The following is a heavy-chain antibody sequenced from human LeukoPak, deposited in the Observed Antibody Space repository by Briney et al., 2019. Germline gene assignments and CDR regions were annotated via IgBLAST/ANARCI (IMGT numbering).Heavy chain of an antibody. CDR3: ARENSSGSYADWFDP. D-gene: IGHD1-26*01. Sequence: RGASVKVSCKVSGYTFTSYYMHWVRQAPGQGLEWMGIINPSGGSTSYAQKFQGRVTMTRDTSTSTVYMELSSLRSEDTAVYYCARENSSGSYADWFDPWGQGTLVTVSS. J-gene: IGHJ5*02. V-gene: IGHV1-46*01. CDR1: GYTFTSYY. CDR2: INPSGGST.